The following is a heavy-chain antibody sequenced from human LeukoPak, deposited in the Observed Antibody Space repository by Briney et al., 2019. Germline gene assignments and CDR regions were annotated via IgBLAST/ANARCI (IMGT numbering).Heavy chain of an antibody. CDR1: GSIFSSFG. Sequence: GGSLRLSCAASGSIFSSFGMHWVRQAPGKGLDWVAFIRFDGGTKFHADSVKGRFTISRDNSKNTLYLQMNSLRVEDTAVYYCAKEQRGSGNSGIDYWGQGTLVTVSS. V-gene: IGHV3-30*02. CDR2: IRFDGGTK. J-gene: IGHJ4*02. D-gene: IGHD4-23*01. CDR3: AKEQRGSGNSGIDY.